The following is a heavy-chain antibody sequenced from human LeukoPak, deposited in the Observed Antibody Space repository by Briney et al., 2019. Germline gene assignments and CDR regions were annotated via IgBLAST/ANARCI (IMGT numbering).Heavy chain of an antibody. Sequence: GGSLRLSCAASGFTFSGSAMHWVRQASGKGLEWVGRIRSKANSYATAYAASVKGRFTISRDDPKNTAYLQMNSLKTEDTAVYYCTSNPYYYYYGMDVWGQGTTVTVSS. J-gene: IGHJ6*02. CDR3: TSNPYYYYYGMDV. V-gene: IGHV3-73*01. CDR2: IRSKANSYAT. CDR1: GFTFSGSA.